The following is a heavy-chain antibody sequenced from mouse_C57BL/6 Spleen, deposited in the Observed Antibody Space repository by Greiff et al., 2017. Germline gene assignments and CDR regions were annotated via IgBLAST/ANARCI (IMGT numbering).Heavy chain of an antibody. Sequence: VQLQQSGAELVKPGASVKISCKASGYAFSSYWMNWVKPRPGKGLEWLGQIYPGDGDTNYNGKFKGQATLTANKSPSTASSQLSSLSSEDSAVYFCARSVDYWGQGTTLTVSA. CDR1: GYAFSSYW. CDR2: IYPGDGDT. V-gene: IGHV1-80*01. CDR3: ARSVDY. D-gene: IGHD1-1*01. J-gene: IGHJ2*01.